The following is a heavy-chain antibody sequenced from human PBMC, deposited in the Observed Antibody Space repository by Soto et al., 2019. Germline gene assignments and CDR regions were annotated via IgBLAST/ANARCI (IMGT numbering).Heavy chain of an antibody. V-gene: IGHV3-21*01. CDR3: AITYYDILTGNTYGMDV. CDR2: ISSSSSYI. D-gene: IGHD3-9*01. J-gene: IGHJ6*02. CDR1: GFTFSSYS. Sequence: GGSLRLSCAASGFTFSSYSMNWVRQAPGKGLEWVSSISSSSSYIYYADSVKGRFTISRDNAKNSLYLQMNSLRAEDTAVYYCAITYYDILTGNTYGMDVWGQGITVTVSS.